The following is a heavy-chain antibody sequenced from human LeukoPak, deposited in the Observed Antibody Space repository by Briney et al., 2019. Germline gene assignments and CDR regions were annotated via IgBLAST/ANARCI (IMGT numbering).Heavy chain of an antibody. Sequence: ASVKVSCKASGGTFSSYAISWVRQAPGQGLEWMGGIIPIFGTANYAQKFQGRVTITADESTSTAYMELSSLRSEDTAVYYCARGALEYYYYYGMDVWGQGTTVTVSS. V-gene: IGHV1-69*13. CDR3: ARGALEYYYYYGMDV. CDR2: IIPIFGTA. J-gene: IGHJ6*02. D-gene: IGHD1-1*01. CDR1: GGTFSSYA.